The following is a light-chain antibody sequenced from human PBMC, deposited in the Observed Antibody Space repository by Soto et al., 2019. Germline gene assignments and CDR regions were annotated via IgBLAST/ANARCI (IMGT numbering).Light chain of an antibody. J-gene: IGKJ5*01. CDR3: QQADSLPLVT. Sequence: DIQITHSPSSVSASVVDRVTITCLASQDISTWLAWYQQKPGKAPKLLIYAASSLFSGVPSRFSGSGSGTDFTLTISSLQPEDFATYYCQQADSLPLVTFGQGTRLAIK. V-gene: IGKV1-12*01. CDR2: AAS. CDR1: QDISTW.